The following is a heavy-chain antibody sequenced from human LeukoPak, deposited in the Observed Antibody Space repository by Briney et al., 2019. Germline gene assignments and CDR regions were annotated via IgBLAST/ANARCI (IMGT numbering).Heavy chain of an antibody. Sequence: ASVKVSCKASGYTFTGYYMHWVRQAPGQGLEWMGWINPNSGGTNYTQKFQGRVTMTRDTSISTAYMELSRLRSDDTAVYYCARVNKKASSSCYGYWGQGTLVTVSS. V-gene: IGHV1-2*02. CDR3: ARVNKKASSSCYGY. CDR2: INPNSGGT. CDR1: GYTFTGYY. J-gene: IGHJ4*02. D-gene: IGHD6-13*01.